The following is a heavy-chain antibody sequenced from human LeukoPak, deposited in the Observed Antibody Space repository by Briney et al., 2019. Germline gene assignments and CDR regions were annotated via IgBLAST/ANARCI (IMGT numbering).Heavy chain of an antibody. V-gene: IGHV4-39*07. J-gene: IGHJ3*02. CDR2: IYYSGST. Sequence: SETLSLTCTVSGGSISSSSYYWGWIRQPPGKGLEWIGSIYYSGSTYYNPSLKSRVTISVDTSKNQFSLKLSSVTAADTAVYYCARETGSYSVVDIWGQGTMVTVSS. D-gene: IGHD1-26*01. CDR1: GGSISSSSYY. CDR3: ARETGSYSVVDI.